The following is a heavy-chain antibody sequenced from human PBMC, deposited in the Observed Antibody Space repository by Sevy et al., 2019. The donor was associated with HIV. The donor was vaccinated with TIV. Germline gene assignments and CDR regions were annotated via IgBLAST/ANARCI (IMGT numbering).Heavy chain of an antibody. Sequence: GESLKISCAASGFTVSGNCMTWVRQAPGKGLEWVSVIYSGGGTYYADSVKGRFTISRDNSKNTLYLQINILRAEDTAVYYCARGRVSGSYRNDAFDIWGQGTMVTVSS. CDR1: GFTVSGNC. D-gene: IGHD3-16*02. V-gene: IGHV3-53*01. CDR3: ARGRVSGSYRNDAFDI. J-gene: IGHJ3*02. CDR2: IYSGGGT.